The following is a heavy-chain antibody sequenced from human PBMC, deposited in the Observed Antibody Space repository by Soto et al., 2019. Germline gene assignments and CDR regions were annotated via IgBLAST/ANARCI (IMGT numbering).Heavy chain of an antibody. J-gene: IGHJ6*02. CDR1: GYPFTSYG. D-gene: IGHD4-17*01. Sequence: QAQLVQSGPEVKKPGASVKVSCKASGYPFTSYGISWVRQAPGQGLEWMAWISAYNGNSNYAQKFQGRVTMTTDTSTSTAYMELRSLRSDDTAVYYCARAITVLENYYFYGMDVWGQGITVTVSS. CDR2: ISAYNGNS. CDR3: ARAITVLENYYFYGMDV. V-gene: IGHV1-18*01.